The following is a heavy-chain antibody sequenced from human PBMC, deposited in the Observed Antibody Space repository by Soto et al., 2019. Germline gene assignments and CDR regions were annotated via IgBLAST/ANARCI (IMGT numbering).Heavy chain of an antibody. V-gene: IGHV4-59*01. CDR2: IYYSGST. J-gene: IGHJ4*02. CDR1: GGSISSYY. CDR3: ARGSGSYKFDY. D-gene: IGHD1-26*01. Sequence: NPTETLSLTCTVSGGSISSYYWSWIRQPPGKGLEWIGYIYYSGSTNYNPSLKSRVTISVDTSKNQFSLKLSSVTAADTAVYYCARGSGSYKFDYWGQGTLVTVSS.